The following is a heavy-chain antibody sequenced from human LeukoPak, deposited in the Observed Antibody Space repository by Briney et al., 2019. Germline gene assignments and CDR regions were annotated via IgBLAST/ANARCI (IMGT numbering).Heavy chain of an antibody. Sequence: SGESTKISCQGSGYGFTSYWIAWVRQMPGKGLEWMGIIYPGDSDTRSSPSFQGQVTMAADKSINTAYLQWSSLKASDTAMYYCARHSLRGEGHYFDFWGQGTLVTVSS. CDR1: GYGFTSYW. J-gene: IGHJ4*02. CDR2: IYPGDSDT. V-gene: IGHV5-51*01. D-gene: IGHD3-10*01. CDR3: ARHSLRGEGHYFDF.